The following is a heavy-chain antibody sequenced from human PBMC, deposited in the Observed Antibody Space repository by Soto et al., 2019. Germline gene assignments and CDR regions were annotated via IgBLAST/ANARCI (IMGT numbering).Heavy chain of an antibody. CDR2: IDWDDDK. Sequence: SGPTLVNPTQTLTLTCTFSGFSLSTSGMCVSWIRQPPGKALEWLALIDWDDDKYYSTSLKTRLTISKDTSKNQVVLTMTNMDPVDTATYYCARGGHGGSYYYYYGMDVWGQGTTVTVSS. J-gene: IGHJ6*02. CDR1: GFSLSTSGMC. D-gene: IGHD1-26*01. CDR3: ARGGHGGSYYYYYGMDV. V-gene: IGHV2-70*01.